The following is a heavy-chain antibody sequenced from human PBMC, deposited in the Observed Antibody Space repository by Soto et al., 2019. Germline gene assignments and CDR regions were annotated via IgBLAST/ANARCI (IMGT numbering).Heavy chain of an antibody. CDR3: ARYSVGRREYSGYGYNAFDI. CDR2: IWYDGSNK. CDR1: GFTFSSYG. D-gene: IGHD5-12*01. V-gene: IGHV3-33*01. Sequence: GGSLRLSCAASGFTFSSYGMHWVRQAPGEGLEWVAVIWYDGSNKYYADSVKGRFTISRDNSKDTLYLQMNSLRAEDTAVYYCARYSVGRREYSGYGYNAFDIWGQGTMVTVSS. J-gene: IGHJ3*02.